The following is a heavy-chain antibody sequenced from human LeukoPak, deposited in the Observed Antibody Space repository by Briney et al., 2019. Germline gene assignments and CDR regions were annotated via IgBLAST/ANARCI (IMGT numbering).Heavy chain of an antibody. CDR2: IKQDGSER. CDR1: GFTFSSYW. Sequence: GGSLRLSCAASGFTFSSYWMSWVRQAPGKGLEWVANIKQDGSERYYVDSVKGRFTISRDNAKNSLYLQMNSLRAEDTAVYYCARDWRWLQYPYFDYWGQGTLVTVSS. J-gene: IGHJ4*02. V-gene: IGHV3-7*01. D-gene: IGHD5-24*01. CDR3: ARDWRWLQYPYFDY.